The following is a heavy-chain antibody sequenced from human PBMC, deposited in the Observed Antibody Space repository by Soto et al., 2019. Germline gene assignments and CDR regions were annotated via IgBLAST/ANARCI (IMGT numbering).Heavy chain of an antibody. Sequence: QVQLVESGGGVVQPGRSLRLSCAASGFTFSSYGMHWVRQAPGKGLEWVAVISYDGSNKYYADSVKGRFTISRDNSKNTLYLQMNGLRAEDTAVYYCAKARGYSYGYAGDYWGQGTLVTVSS. D-gene: IGHD5-18*01. CDR2: ISYDGSNK. CDR1: GFTFSSYG. V-gene: IGHV3-30*18. CDR3: AKARGYSYGYAGDY. J-gene: IGHJ4*02.